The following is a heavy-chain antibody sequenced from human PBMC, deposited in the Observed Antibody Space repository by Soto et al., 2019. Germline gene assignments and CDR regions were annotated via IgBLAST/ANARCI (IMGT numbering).Heavy chain of an antibody. CDR2: IYSGGNT. J-gene: IGHJ4*02. Sequence: GGSLRLSCAVSGFSVNDNYLSWVRQAPGKGLEWVSVIYSGGNTDYADSVRGRFTVSRDTSKNTLYPQMNRLRAEDTAVYYCTRDSSYYGARRGVLDYWGQGTLVTISS. V-gene: IGHV3-66*01. CDR1: GFSVNDNY. D-gene: IGHD3-10*01. CDR3: TRDSSYYGARRGVLDY.